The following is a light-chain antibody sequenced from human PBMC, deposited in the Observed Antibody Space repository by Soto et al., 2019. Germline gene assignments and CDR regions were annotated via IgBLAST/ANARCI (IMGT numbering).Light chain of an antibody. CDR1: SSDVGGYNY. V-gene: IGLV2-14*01. Sequence: QSALTQPASVSGSPGQSITISCTGTSSDVGGYNYVSWYHQHPGKAPKPRIYDVSNRPSGVSNRFSGSKSGNTASLTISGLQAEDEADYYCGSYTSSDTILFGGGTKLTV. CDR2: DVS. CDR3: GSYTSSDTIL. J-gene: IGLJ2*01.